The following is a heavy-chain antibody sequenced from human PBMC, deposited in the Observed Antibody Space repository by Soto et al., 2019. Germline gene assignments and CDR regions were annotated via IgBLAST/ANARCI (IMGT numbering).Heavy chain of an antibody. J-gene: IGHJ3*02. D-gene: IGHD3-10*01. CDR1: GGAFSDYA. CDR3: ARSPGAGGSALDI. V-gene: IGHV1-69*13. CDR2: LIPSFETS. Sequence: SVKVSCKPSGGAFSDYAFSWVRQAPGQGLEWMGGLIPSFETSNYAQKFQGRVTISADQSTRTVYLELSRLTSEDTALHYCARSPGAGGSALDIWGQGTAGAVSS.